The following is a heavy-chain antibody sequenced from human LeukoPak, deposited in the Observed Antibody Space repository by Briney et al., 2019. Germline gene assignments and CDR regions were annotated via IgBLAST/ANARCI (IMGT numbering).Heavy chain of an antibody. J-gene: IGHJ4*02. CDR3: ARVSVTSRGLDFDY. D-gene: IGHD5-18*01. CDR1: GGSISSYY. Sequence: SETLSLTCTVSGGSISSYYWSWIRQPPGKGLEWIGYIYYSGSTNYNPSLKSRVTISVDTSKNQFSLKLSSVTAADTAVYYCARVSVTSRGLDFDYWGQGTLVTVSS. CDR2: IYYSGST. V-gene: IGHV4-59*12.